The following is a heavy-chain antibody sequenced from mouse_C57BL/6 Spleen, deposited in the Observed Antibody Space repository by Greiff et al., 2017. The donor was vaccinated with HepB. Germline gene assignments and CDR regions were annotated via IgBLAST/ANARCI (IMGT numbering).Heavy chain of an antibody. V-gene: IGHV1-62-2*01. CDR2: FYPGSGSI. J-gene: IGHJ1*03. D-gene: IGHD1-1*01. CDR3: ARHEDLGYGSSLWYFDV. CDR1: GYTFTEYT. Sequence: QVQLQQSGAELVKPGASVKLSCKASGYTFTEYTIHWVKQRSGQGLEWIGWFYPGSGSIKYNEKFKDKATLTADKSSSTVYMELSRLTSEDSAVYFCARHEDLGYGSSLWYFDVWGTGTTVTVSS.